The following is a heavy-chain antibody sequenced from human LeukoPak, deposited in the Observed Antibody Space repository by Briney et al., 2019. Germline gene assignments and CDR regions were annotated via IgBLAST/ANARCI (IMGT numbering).Heavy chain of an antibody. CDR2: ISSSSSTI. V-gene: IGHV3-48*02. D-gene: IGHD3-22*01. CDR3: ARIRSGYYSDY. J-gene: IGHJ4*02. Sequence: AGGSLRLSCAGSGFTFSNSGMSWVRQAPGKGLEWVSYISSSSSTIYYADSVKGRFTISRDNAENSLFLQMSSLRDEDTAVYYCARIRSGYYSDYWGQGTLVTVSS. CDR1: GFTFSNSG.